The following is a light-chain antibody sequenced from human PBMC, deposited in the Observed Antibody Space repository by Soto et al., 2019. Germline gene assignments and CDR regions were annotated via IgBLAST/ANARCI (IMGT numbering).Light chain of an antibody. CDR3: QAWDSSTVYV. J-gene: IGLJ1*01. Sequence: SYELTQPPSVSVSPGQTASVTCSGDNLGDKYVSWYRQKPGQSPVLVISQDNHRPSGVPERFSGSNSGNTATLTIYGTQAMDEADYFCQAWDSSTVYVFGTGTKVTVL. CDR1: NLGDKY. V-gene: IGLV3-1*01. CDR2: QDN.